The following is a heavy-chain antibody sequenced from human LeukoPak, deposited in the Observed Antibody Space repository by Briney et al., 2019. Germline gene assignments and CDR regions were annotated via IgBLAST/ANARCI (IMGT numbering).Heavy chain of an antibody. D-gene: IGHD2-2*01. CDR1: GFTFTNFW. V-gene: IGHV3-7*01. CDR3: SGRDSSRHPRAY. J-gene: IGHJ4*02. CDR2: LRPDGSEA. Sequence: QSGGSLRLSCAASGFTFTNFWMNWVRQAPGRGLEWLANLRPDGSEAFYVDSVKGRFTISGDNARKLVYLHMNSLRADDTGVYYCSGRDSSRHPRAYWGQGTLVSVSS.